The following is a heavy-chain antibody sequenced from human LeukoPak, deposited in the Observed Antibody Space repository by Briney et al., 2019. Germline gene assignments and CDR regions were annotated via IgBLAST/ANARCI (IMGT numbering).Heavy chain of an antibody. CDR3: ARSTYSSSSYYFDY. J-gene: IGHJ4*02. CDR2: IWSDGINK. CDR1: GFTFSNYG. Sequence: RPGRSLRLSCAASGFTFSNYGIHWVRQAPGKGLEWVAVIWSDGINKYYVDSVKGRFTISRDNSKNTLYLQMNSPRADDTAVYYCARSTYSSSSYYFDYWGQGSLVTVSS. D-gene: IGHD6-13*01. V-gene: IGHV3-33*01.